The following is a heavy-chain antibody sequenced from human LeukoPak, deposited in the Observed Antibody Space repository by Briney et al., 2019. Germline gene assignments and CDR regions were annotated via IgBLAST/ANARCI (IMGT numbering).Heavy chain of an antibody. Sequence: GGSLRLSCAASGFTFSSYWMSWVRQAPGKGLEWVANIKEDGSEKYYVDSVKGRFTISRDNAKNSLYLQMNSLRAEDTAVYYCARVGGQRYCSGGSCYGYYYMDVWGKGTTVTISS. D-gene: IGHD2-15*01. V-gene: IGHV3-7*01. CDR2: IKEDGSEK. J-gene: IGHJ6*03. CDR3: ARVGGQRYCSGGSCYGYYYMDV. CDR1: GFTFSSYW.